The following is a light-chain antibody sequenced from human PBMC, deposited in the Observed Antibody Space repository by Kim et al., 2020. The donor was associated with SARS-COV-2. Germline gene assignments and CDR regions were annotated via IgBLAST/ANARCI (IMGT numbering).Light chain of an antibody. CDR3: QQYDSYPRT. J-gene: IGKJ1*01. CDR1: QAISSW. V-gene: IGKV1D-16*01. CDR2: AAS. Sequence: IQMTQSPSSLSASVGDRVTISCRASQAISSWLAWYQLKPGKDPKSLIYAASSLQSGVPSRFSGSGSGTEFTLTISSLQPEDFATYYCQQYDSYPRTFGQGTKLEI.